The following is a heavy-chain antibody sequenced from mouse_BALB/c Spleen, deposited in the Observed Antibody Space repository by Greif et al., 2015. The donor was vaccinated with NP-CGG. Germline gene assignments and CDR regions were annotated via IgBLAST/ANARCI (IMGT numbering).Heavy chain of an antibody. J-gene: IGHJ3*01. Sequence: DVTLQESGPGLVKPSQSLSLTCTVTGYSITSDYAWNWIRQFPGNKLEWMGYIRYSGSTSYNPSIKSRISITRDTAKNRFLLQMNSVYTEATATDDGASMITSWFAYWGPGNLFTVSS. CDR2: IRYSGST. CDR3: ASMITSWFAY. D-gene: IGHD2-4*01. CDR1: GYSITSDYA. V-gene: IGHV3-2*02.